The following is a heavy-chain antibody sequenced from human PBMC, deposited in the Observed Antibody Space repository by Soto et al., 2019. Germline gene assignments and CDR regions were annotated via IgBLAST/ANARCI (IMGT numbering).Heavy chain of an antibody. V-gene: IGHV4-39*01. CDR1: GGSISSSSYY. Sequence: PSETLSLTCTVSGGSISSSSYYWGWIRQPPGKGLEWIGSIYYSGSTYYNTSLKSRVTKTVETSKNQFSLKLSSVTAADTALFYFASVNYYDSSGYYYEMFDYWGQGTLVTVSS. D-gene: IGHD3-22*01. J-gene: IGHJ4*02. CDR3: ASVNYYDSSGYYYEMFDY. CDR2: IYYSGST.